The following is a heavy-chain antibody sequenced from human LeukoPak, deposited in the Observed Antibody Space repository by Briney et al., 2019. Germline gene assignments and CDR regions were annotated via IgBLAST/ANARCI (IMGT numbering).Heavy chain of an antibody. Sequence: PGGSLRLSCAASGFTFSSYAMSWVRQAPGKGLEWVSAISGSGGSTYYADSVKGRFTISGDNSKNTLYLQMNSLRAEDTAVYYCASTKVGGSYSLYYHGMDVWGQGTTVTVSS. CDR2: ISGSGGST. D-gene: IGHD1-26*01. V-gene: IGHV3-23*01. CDR1: GFTFSSYA. CDR3: ASTKVGGSYSLYYHGMDV. J-gene: IGHJ6*02.